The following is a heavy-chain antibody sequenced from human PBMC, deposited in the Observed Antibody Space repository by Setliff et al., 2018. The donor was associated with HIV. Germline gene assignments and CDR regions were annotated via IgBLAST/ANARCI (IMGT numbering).Heavy chain of an antibody. CDR1: GFTFSDYY. J-gene: IGHJ6*02. D-gene: IGHD3-22*01. CDR2: ISSSSSYT. V-gene: IGHV3-11*06. Sequence: GGSLRLSCAASGFTFSDYYMSWIRQAPGKGLKWVSYISSSSSYTNYADSVKGRFTISRDNSKNTLYLQMNSLRAEDTAVYYCARDSYDSSGYYYLRLGGEYYYGMDVWGQGTTVTVS. CDR3: ARDSYDSSGYYYLRLGGEYYYGMDV.